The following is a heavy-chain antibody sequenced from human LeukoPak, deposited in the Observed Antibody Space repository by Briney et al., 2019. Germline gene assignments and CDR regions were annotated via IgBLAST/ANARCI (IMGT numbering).Heavy chain of an antibody. CDR2: IQEDGSEK. D-gene: IGHD3-22*01. J-gene: IGHJ4*02. CDR3: ARDGADTSGYYTNDY. Sequence: PGGSLRLSCVASGFSFSRYWMSWVRQAPGKGLEWVANIQEDGSEKYYVDSVKGRFTISRDNAKNSLYLQMNSLRVEDTAVYYCARDGADTSGYYTNDYWGQGTLVTVSS. V-gene: IGHV3-7*01. CDR1: GFSFSRYW.